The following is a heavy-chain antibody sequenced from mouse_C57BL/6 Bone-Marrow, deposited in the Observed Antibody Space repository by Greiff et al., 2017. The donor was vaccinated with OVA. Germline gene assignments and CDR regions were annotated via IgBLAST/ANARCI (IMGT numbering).Heavy chain of an antibody. D-gene: IGHD2-4*01. J-gene: IGHJ3*01. CDR3: ARERDYDDVFAY. CDR2: ISYDGSN. CDR1: GYSITSGYY. V-gene: IGHV3-6*01. Sequence: EVQRVESGPGLVKPSQSLSLTCSVTGYSITSGYYWNWIRQFPGNKLEWMGYISYDGSNNYNPSLKNRISITRDTSKNQFFLKLNSVTTEDTATYYCARERDYDDVFAYWGQGTLVTVSA.